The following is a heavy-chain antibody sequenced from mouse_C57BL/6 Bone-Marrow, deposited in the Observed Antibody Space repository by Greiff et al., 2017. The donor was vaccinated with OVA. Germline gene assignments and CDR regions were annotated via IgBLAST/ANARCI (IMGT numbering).Heavy chain of an antibody. Sequence: QVQLQQSGPELVKPGASVKISCKASGYAFSSSWMNWVKQRPGKGLEWIGRIYPGDGDTNYNGKFKGKATLTADKSSSKAYMLHSSLTSEDSAVYFCADGGYCFDYWGQGTTLTGSS. D-gene: IGHD2-3*01. V-gene: IGHV1-82*01. CDR1: GYAFSSSW. CDR3: ADGGYCFDY. CDR2: IYPGDGDT. J-gene: IGHJ2*01.